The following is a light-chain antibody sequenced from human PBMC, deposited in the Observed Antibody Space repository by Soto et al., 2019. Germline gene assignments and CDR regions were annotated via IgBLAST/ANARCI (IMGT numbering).Light chain of an antibody. CDR3: QQYGSSPLFS. CDR1: QSVSSY. CDR2: DAS. V-gene: IGKV3-20*01. Sequence: EIVLTQSPATLSLSPGERSTLSRRASQSVSSYLAWYQQKPGQAPRLLIYDASSRATGIPDRSSGSGSGTDFTLTISRLEPEDSAVYYCQQYGSSPLFSFGPGTKVDIK. J-gene: IGKJ3*01.